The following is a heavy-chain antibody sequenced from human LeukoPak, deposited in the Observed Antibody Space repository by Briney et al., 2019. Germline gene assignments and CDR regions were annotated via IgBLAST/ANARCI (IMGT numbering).Heavy chain of an antibody. V-gene: IGHV1-18*01. CDR1: GYTFTSYG. J-gene: IGHJ4*02. Sequence: ASVKVSCKTSGYTFTSYGIGWVRQAPGQGLEWMAWIYNGNTNYAQNLQGRVTVTTDTSTTTAYMELRSLRSDDTAVYYCTRDRSTSGSQNYWGQGILVTVSS. CDR2: IYNGNT. D-gene: IGHD1-26*01. CDR3: TRDRSTSGSQNY.